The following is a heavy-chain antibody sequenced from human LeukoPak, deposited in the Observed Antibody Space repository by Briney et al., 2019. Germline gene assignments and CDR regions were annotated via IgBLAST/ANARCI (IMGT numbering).Heavy chain of an antibody. CDR3: ARDPRGYSGYDDY. V-gene: IGHV3-7*01. J-gene: IGHJ4*02. Sequence: GGSLRLSCAASGFTFSRSWMHWVRQAPGKGLEWVASIREDGSEKYYVDSVKGRFTISRDNAKNSLYLQMNSLRAEDTAVYYCARDPRGYSGYDDYWGQGTLVTVSS. CDR1: GFTFSRSW. D-gene: IGHD5-12*01. CDR2: IREDGSEK.